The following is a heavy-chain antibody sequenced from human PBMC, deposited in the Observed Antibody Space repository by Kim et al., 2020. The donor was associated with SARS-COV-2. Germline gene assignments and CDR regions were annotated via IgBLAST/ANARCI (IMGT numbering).Heavy chain of an antibody. D-gene: IGHD4-4*01. V-gene: IGHV3-15*01. J-gene: IGHJ4*02. Sequence: DYAAPVKGRFTISREDSKNTLYLQMNSLKTEDTAVYYCTTDPTTPQTFDYWGQGTLVTVSS. CDR3: TTDPTTPQTFDY.